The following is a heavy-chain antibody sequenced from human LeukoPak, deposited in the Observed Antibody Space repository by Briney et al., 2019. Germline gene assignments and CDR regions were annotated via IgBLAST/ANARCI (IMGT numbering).Heavy chain of an antibody. Sequence: PSETLSLTCTVSGGSISSSSYYWGWIRQPPGKGLEWIGSIYYSGSTYYNPSLKSRVTISVDTSKNQFSLKLSSVTAADTAVYYCASRSSSSGGNYYYYYMDVWGKGTTVTVSS. CDR2: IYYSGST. CDR1: GGSISSSSYY. V-gene: IGHV4-39*07. CDR3: ASRSSSSGGNYYYYYMDV. J-gene: IGHJ6*03. D-gene: IGHD6-6*01.